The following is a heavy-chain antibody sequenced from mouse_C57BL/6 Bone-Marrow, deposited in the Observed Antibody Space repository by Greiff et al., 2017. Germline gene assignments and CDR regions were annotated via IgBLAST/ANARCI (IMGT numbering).Heavy chain of an antibody. CDR2: IDPSDSYT. CDR1: GYTFTSYW. Sequence: VQLQQPGAELVMPGASVKLSCKASGYTFTSYWMHWVKQRPGQGLEWIGEIDPSDSYTNYNQKSKGKSTLTVDKSSSTAYMQLSSLTSEDSAVYYCARLGERPYYFDYWGQGTTLTVSS. D-gene: IGHD1-2*01. CDR3: ARLGERPYYFDY. V-gene: IGHV1-69*01. J-gene: IGHJ2*01.